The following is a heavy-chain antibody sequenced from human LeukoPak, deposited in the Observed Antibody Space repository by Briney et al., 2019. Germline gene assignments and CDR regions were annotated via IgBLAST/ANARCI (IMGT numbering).Heavy chain of an antibody. CDR2: VKGKSDGGTI. J-gene: IGHJ4*02. V-gene: IGHV3-15*01. CDR3: TTDRAISGLPIFGY. CDR1: GFTFTNAW. D-gene: IGHD3-3*01. Sequence: PGGSLRVSCAASGFTFTNAWMSWVRQAPGKGLEWVGRVKGKSDGGTIDYAAPVKGRFTISRDDSKTMVSLQMNSLESGDTAVYYCTTDRAISGLPIFGYWGQGTPVTVSS.